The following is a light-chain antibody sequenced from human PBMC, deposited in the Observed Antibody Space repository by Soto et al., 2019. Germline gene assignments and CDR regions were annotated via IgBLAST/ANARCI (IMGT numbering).Light chain of an antibody. J-gene: IGKJ5*01. CDR2: GAS. Sequence: EIVLTQSPGTLSLSPGERATLSCRASQSVSISSLAWYQQKPVQAPRLLIYGASSRATGIPDRFSGSGSGTDFTLTISRLEPEDFAVYFCQQYGSSPVTFGQGTRLEIK. V-gene: IGKV3-20*01. CDR1: QSVSISS. CDR3: QQYGSSPVT.